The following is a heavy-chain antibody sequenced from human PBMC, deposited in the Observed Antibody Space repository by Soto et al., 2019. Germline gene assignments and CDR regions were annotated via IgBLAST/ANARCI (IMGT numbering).Heavy chain of an antibody. CDR1: GFTFSSYA. Sequence: GGSLRLSCAAPGFTFSSYAMSWVRQAPGKGLEWVSAISGSGGSTYYADSVKGRFTISRDNSKNTLYLQMNSLRAEDTAVYYCAKGELSLYYYYGMDVWGQGTTVTVSS. CDR3: AKGELSLYYYYGMDV. V-gene: IGHV3-23*01. D-gene: IGHD1-7*01. J-gene: IGHJ6*02. CDR2: ISGSGGST.